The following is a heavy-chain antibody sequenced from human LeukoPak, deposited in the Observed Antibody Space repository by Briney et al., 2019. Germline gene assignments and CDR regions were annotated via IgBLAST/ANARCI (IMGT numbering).Heavy chain of an antibody. V-gene: IGHV3-64*01. CDR1: GFTFSSYA. CDR2: ISSNGGST. CDR3: ARDLRGSNAY. J-gene: IGHJ4*02. D-gene: IGHD1-26*01. Sequence: GGSLRLSCAASGFTFSSYAMHWVRQAPGKGPEYVSGISSNGGSTNYANSVKGRFTISRDNSKNTLYLQMGSLRVEDMAVYYCARDLRGSNAYWGQGTLITVSS.